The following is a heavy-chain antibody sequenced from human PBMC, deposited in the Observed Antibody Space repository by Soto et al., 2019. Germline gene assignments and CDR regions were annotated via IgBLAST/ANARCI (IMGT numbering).Heavy chain of an antibody. J-gene: IGHJ6*02. Sequence: ASVKLSFKTYGSIMTGYHIHRLRQAPGRGLEWMGWINPNSGDTEYAQNFQGRVTMTRDTSFNLVYMEMSGLMSDDTAVYYCAAGKTVLQYFDDYYAMDGWGQGTTVTVS. V-gene: IGHV1-2*02. CDR3: AAGKTVLQYFDDYYAMDG. D-gene: IGHD3-9*01. CDR2: INPNSGDT. CDR1: GSIMTGYH.